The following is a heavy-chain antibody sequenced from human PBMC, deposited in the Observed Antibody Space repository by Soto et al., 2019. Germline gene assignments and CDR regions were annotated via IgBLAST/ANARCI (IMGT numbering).Heavy chain of an antibody. CDR2: FSLSGTT. Sequence: SETLSLTCTVSGASITGSFLWSWIRQPAGKGLEWIGRFSLSGTTNYNPSLRSRVTMSADVSKNQFSLRLTSVTAADTALYYCARGMTPPGAPAWYYFDSWGQGTLVTVSS. V-gene: IGHV4-4*07. CDR1: GASITGSFL. D-gene: IGHD2-8*02. CDR3: ARGMTPPGAPAWYYFDS. J-gene: IGHJ4*02.